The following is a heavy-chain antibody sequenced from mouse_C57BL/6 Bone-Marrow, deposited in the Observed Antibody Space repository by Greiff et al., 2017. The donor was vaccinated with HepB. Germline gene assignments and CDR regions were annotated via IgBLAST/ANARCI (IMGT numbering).Heavy chain of an antibody. CDR2: ISNLAYSI. CDR3: ARQGDYDEGFAY. J-gene: IGHJ3*01. Sequence: EVKLVESGGGLVQPGGSLKLSCAASGFTFSDYGMAWVRQAPRKGPEWVAFISNLAYSIYYADTVTGRFTISRENAKNTLYLEMSSLRSEDTAMYYCARQGDYDEGFAYWGQGTLVTVSA. CDR1: GFTFSDYG. V-gene: IGHV5-15*01. D-gene: IGHD2-4*01.